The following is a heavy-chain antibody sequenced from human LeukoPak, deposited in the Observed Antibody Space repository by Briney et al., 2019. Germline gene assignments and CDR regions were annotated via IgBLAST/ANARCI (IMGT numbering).Heavy chain of an antibody. CDR2: ISYDGSNK. CDR3: AKSMRVVVPAARDY. CDR1: GFTFGSYG. Sequence: GGSLRLSCAASGFTFGSYGMHWVRQAPGKGLEWVAVISYDGSNKYYADSVKGRFTISRDNSKNTLYLQMSSLRAEDAAVYYCAKSMRVVVPAARDYWGQGTLVTVSS. D-gene: IGHD2-2*01. V-gene: IGHV3-30*18. J-gene: IGHJ4*02.